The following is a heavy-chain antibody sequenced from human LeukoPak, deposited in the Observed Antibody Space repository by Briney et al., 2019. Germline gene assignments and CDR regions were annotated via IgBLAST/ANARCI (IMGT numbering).Heavy chain of an antibody. Sequence: ASVKVACKTSGYRFTDDYIRWVRQAPGQGLEWMGWINPDSGFTNYAPKFQGRVIITRDKSISTAYMEVRRLRYDDTAMYYCAPTSEAYTSNWSVWGQGTLVTVSP. CDR3: APTSEAYTSNWSV. CDR1: GYRFTDDY. V-gene: IGHV1-2*02. J-gene: IGHJ4*02. D-gene: IGHD3-16*01. CDR2: INPDSGFT.